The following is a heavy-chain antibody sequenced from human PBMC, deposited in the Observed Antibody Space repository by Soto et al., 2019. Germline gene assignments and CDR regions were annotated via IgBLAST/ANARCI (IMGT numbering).Heavy chain of an antibody. CDR2: IHYSGTT. J-gene: IGHJ3*01. CDR1: GGSIRSGGYY. Sequence: QVQLQDSGPGQVQPSQTLSLTCTVSGGSIRSGGYYWGWVRQHPVKGLEWIGYIHYSGTTHYNPSRRSRPTISLDASKNTFSLTLTSITVADTAIYYCARGRVGLREPIDPCDVWGPGTMVTVSP. D-gene: IGHD4-17*01. CDR3: ARGRVGLREPIDPCDV. V-gene: IGHV4-31*03.